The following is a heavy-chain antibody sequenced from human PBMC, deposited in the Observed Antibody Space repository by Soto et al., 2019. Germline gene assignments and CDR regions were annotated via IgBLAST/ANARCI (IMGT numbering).Heavy chain of an antibody. D-gene: IGHD2-2*01. CDR3: ARYPTVVVPAAENNWFDP. V-gene: IGHV1-2*02. CDR2: INPNSGGT. J-gene: IGHJ5*02. CDR1: GYTFTGSY. Sequence: ASVKVSCKASGYTFTGSYMHWVRQAPGQGLGWMGWINPNSGGTNYAQKFQGRVTMTRDTSISTAYMELSRLRSDDTAVYYCARYPTVVVPAAENNWFDPWAQGTLVTVSS.